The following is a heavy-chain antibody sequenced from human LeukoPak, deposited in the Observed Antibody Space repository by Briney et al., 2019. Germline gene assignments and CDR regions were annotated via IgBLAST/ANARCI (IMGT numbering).Heavy chain of an antibody. CDR1: GFTFDDYA. J-gene: IGHJ3*02. CDR3: AKEKSRITMVRGVITPDDAFDI. V-gene: IGHV3-9*01. CDR2: ISWNSGNM. D-gene: IGHD3-10*01. Sequence: GGSLRLSCAASGFTFDDYAMHWVRQAPGKGLEWVSGISWNSGNMGYADSVKGRFTISRDNSKNTLYLQMNSLRAEDTAVYYCAKEKSRITMVRGVITPDDAFDIWGQGTMVTVSS.